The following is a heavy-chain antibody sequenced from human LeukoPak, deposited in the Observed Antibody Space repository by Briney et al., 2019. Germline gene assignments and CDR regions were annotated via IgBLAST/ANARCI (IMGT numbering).Heavy chain of an antibody. V-gene: IGHV3-23*01. D-gene: IGHD3-10*01. J-gene: IGHJ4*02. CDR2: SSHSGAST. Sequence: GGSLRLSCAASGFTFSMYAMSWVRQAPGKGLEWVASSSHSGASTYYGDSMKGRFTISRDNSKNTLYLQLNSLTAEDAAVYYCAKLSGTHWDIFDYWGQGTLVTFSS. CDR3: AKLSGTHWDIFDY. CDR1: GFTFSMYA.